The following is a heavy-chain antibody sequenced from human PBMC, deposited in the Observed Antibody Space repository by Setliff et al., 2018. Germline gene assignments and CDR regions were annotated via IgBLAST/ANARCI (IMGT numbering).Heavy chain of an antibody. Sequence: ASVKVSCKTSAYTFSGYYIHWVRQAPGQGLQWMGWIHAGSSNTLYSQRFQDRITISRDTSATTVHMELSSLRSDDTAVYYCARMSTSGPHYDYWGQGTLVTVSS. CDR3: ARMSTSGPHYDY. J-gene: IGHJ4*02. D-gene: IGHD2-8*02. V-gene: IGHV1-3*01. CDR2: IHAGSSNT. CDR1: AYTFSGYY.